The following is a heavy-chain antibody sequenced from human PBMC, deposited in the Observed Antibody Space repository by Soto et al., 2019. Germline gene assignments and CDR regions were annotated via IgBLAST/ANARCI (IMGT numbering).Heavy chain of an antibody. J-gene: IGHJ4*02. Sequence: GGSLRLSCAASGFTFNIYGMHWVRQAPDKGLEWVALIPHDGSNQYYADSVKGRFTISRDNSKNTLFLQMNSLRADDTAVYYCAKDQASGQGSFDSWGQGTLVTVSS. CDR2: IPHDGSNQ. CDR1: GFTFNIYG. CDR3: AKDQASGQGSFDS. V-gene: IGHV3-30*18.